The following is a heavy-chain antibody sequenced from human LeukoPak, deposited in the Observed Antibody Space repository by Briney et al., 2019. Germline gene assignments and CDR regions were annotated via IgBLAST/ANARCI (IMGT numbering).Heavy chain of an antibody. Sequence: HAGGSLRLSCAASGFTFSSYSMNWVRQAPGKGLEWVSYISSSNSTIYYADSVKGRFTISRDNAKNSLYLQMNSLRAEDTAVYYCARDHQTYYYDSSGYFSVRYFDYWGQGTLVTVSS. CDR1: GFTFSSYS. J-gene: IGHJ4*02. CDR3: ARDHQTYYYDSSGYFSVRYFDY. CDR2: ISSSNSTI. D-gene: IGHD3-22*01. V-gene: IGHV3-48*01.